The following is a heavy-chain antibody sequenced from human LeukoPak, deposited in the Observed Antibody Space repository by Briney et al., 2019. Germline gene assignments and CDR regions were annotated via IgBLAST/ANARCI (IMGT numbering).Heavy chain of an antibody. CDR1: GFTFSSYA. CDR2: ISYDGSNK. D-gene: IGHD4-17*01. CDR3: ASDVDYGDPLDY. V-gene: IGHV3-30*04. J-gene: IGHJ4*02. Sequence: PGRSLRLSCAASGFTFSSYAMHWVRQAPGKGLEWVAVISYDGSNKYYADSVKGRFTISRDNSKNTLYLQMNSLRAEDTSVYYGASDVDYGDPLDYWGQGTLVTVSS.